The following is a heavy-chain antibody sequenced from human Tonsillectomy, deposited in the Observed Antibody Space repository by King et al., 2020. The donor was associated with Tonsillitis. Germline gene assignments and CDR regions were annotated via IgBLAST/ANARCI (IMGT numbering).Heavy chain of an antibody. J-gene: IGHJ4*02. Sequence: VQLQQWGAGLLKPSETLSLTCAVYGGSFSGYYWSWIRQPPGKGLEWIGEINHSGSSNSNPSLKSRVTISVDTSKNQFSMKLSSVTAADTAVYYCARGPRCFVPADWGQGTLVTVSS. V-gene: IGHV4-34*01. D-gene: IGHD1-14*01. CDR3: ARGPRCFVPAD. CDR2: INHSGSS. CDR1: GGSFSGYY.